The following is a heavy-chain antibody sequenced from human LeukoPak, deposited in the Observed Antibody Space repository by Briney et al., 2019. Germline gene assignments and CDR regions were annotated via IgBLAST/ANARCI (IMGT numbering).Heavy chain of an antibody. V-gene: IGHV1-69*04. J-gene: IGHJ6*02. D-gene: IGHD1-1*01. CDR1: GGTFSSYG. CDR2: IIPVVGIL. CDR3: ARGGSYYFYNGMDV. Sequence: SVKVSCKASGGTFSSYGINWVRQAPGLGLEWMARIIPVVGILNYAQKFQGRVTITADNSTSTAYMELSSLRSDDTAVYYCARGGSYYFYNGMDVWGQGTMVTVSS.